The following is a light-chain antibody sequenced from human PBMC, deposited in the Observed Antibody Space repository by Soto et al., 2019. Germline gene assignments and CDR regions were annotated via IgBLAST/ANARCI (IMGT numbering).Light chain of an antibody. CDR3: SSYISSITLV. CDR1: SSDVGGYNY. Sequence: VLTQPASVSGSPGQSITISCTVTSSDVGGYNYVSWYQQHPGKAPKLMIYDVSNRPSGVSNRFSGSKSGNTASLTISGLQAEDEADYYCSSYISSITLVFGNGTKFTVL. J-gene: IGLJ1*01. CDR2: DVS. V-gene: IGLV2-14*01.